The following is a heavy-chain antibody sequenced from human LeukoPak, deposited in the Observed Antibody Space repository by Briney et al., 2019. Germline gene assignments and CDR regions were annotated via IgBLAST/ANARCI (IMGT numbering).Heavy chain of an antibody. J-gene: IGHJ4*02. CDR1: GFTFSSYS. Sequence: GGSLRLSYAASGFTFSSYSMNWVRQAPGKGLEWVSSISSSSSYIYYADSVKGRFTISRDNAKNSLYLQMNSLRAEDTAVYYCARDQDYVWGSYRSQGYWGQGNLVTVSS. D-gene: IGHD3-16*02. CDR3: ARDQDYVWGSYRSQGY. CDR2: ISSSSSYI. V-gene: IGHV3-21*01.